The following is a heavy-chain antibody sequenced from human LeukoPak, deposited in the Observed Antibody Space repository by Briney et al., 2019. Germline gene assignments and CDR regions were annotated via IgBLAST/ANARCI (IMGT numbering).Heavy chain of an antibody. D-gene: IGHD3-10*01. CDR2: INHSGST. CDR3: ARGRSYYGSGSYEIDY. Sequence: TSETLSLTCAVYGGFFSGYYWSWIRQPPGKGLEWIGEINHSGSTNYNPSLKSRVTISVDTSKNQFSLKLSSVTAADTAVYYCARGRSYYGSGSYEIDYWGQGTLVTVSS. V-gene: IGHV4-34*01. CDR1: GGFFSGYY. J-gene: IGHJ4*02.